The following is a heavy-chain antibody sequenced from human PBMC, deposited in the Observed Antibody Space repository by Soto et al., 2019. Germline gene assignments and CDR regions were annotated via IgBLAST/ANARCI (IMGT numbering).Heavy chain of an antibody. D-gene: IGHD3-22*01. CDR3: ARTYDSNGYANEVDS. CDR2: IYDNGIT. V-gene: IGHV4-59*12. Sequence: QVVLQESGPGLVKPSETLSLTCSVSGRSITSYYWCCVRQPPGKGQEWMGYIYDNGITSQNPALKSRVTMSADTSQNPFSQKRTSVTGADTAVYYGARTYDSNGYANEVDSWGQGILVTVTS. J-gene: IGHJ4*02. CDR1: GRSITSYY.